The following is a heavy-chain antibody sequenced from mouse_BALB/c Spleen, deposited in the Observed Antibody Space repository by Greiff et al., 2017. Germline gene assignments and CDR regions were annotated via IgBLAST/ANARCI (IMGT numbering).Heavy chain of an antibody. Sequence: EVKLMESGGGLVQPGGSLKLSCAASGFTFSSYGMSWVRQTPDKRLELVATINSNGGSTYYPDSVKGRFTISRDNAKNTLYLQMSSLKSEDTAMYYCARDGLTGTAWFAYWGQGTLVTVSA. V-gene: IGHV5-6-3*01. J-gene: IGHJ3*01. CDR3: ARDGLTGTAWFAY. CDR2: INSNGGST. D-gene: IGHD4-1*01. CDR1: GFTFSSYG.